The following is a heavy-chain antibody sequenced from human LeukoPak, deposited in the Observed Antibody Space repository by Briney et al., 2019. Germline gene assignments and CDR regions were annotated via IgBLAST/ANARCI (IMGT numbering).Heavy chain of an antibody. V-gene: IGHV3-23*01. Sequence: PGASLRLSCAASGFTFSTYAMSWVRQAPGKGLEWVSGISAGGGGTYYSDSVRGRFTISRDNSKNTLYLQMSSLRAEDTAVYYCAKAPRGTTPYYFDYWGQGTLVTVSS. CDR1: GFTFSTYA. J-gene: IGHJ4*02. CDR2: ISAGGGGT. D-gene: IGHD4-11*01. CDR3: AKAPRGTTPYYFDY.